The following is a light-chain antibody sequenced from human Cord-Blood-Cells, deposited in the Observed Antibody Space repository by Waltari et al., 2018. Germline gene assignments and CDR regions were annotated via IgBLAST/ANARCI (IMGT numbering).Light chain of an antibody. J-gene: IGKJ4*01. CDR2: DAS. CDR1: QSVSSY. CDR3: QQRSNWPLT. Sequence: EIVLTQSPATLSLSPGERATLSCRDSQSVSSYLAWYQQKPGQAPRLLIYDASNRATGMPARFSGSGSGTDFTRTISSLEPEDFAVYYCQQRSNWPLTFGGGTKVEIK. V-gene: IGKV3-11*01.